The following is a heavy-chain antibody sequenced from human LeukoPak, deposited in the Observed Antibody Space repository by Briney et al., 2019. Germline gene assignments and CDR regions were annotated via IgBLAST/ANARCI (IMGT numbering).Heavy chain of an antibody. CDR3: ARGPPYYDFWSGYVGVIDP. CDR2: INHSGST. CDR1: GGSFSGYY. J-gene: IGHJ5*02. D-gene: IGHD3-3*01. Sequence: SETLSLTCAVYGGSFSGYYWSLIRQPPGKGLEWIGEINHSGSTNYNPSLKSRVTISVDTSKNQFSLKLSSVTAADTAVYYCARGPPYYDFWSGYVGVIDPWGQGTLVTVSS. V-gene: IGHV4-34*01.